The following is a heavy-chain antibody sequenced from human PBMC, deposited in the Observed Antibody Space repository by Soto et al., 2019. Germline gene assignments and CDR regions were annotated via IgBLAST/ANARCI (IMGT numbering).Heavy chain of an antibody. V-gene: IGHV3-30*18. CDR2: ISYDGSNK. J-gene: IGHJ4*02. CDR1: GFTFSSYG. CDR3: AKFSTLPSLDY. D-gene: IGHD6-13*01. Sequence: GGSLRLSCAASGFTFSSYGMHWVRQAPGKGLEWVAVISYDGSNKYYADSVKGRFTISRDNSKNTLYRQMNGLRAEDTAVYYCAKFSTLPSLDYWGQGTLVTVSS.